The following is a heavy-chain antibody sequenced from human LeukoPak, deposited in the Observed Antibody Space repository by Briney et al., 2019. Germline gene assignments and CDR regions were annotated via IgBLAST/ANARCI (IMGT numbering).Heavy chain of an antibody. CDR3: ARHLRLWQNWFDP. CDR1: GYSFTNYW. Sequence: GESLKISCKGSGYSFTNYWIGWVRQMPGKGPEWMGIIYPGGSDTRYSPSFQGQVTISADKSISTAYLQWSSLKASDTAMYYCARHLRLWQNWFDPWGQGTLVTASS. J-gene: IGHJ5*02. D-gene: IGHD5-18*01. V-gene: IGHV5-51*01. CDR2: IYPGGSDT.